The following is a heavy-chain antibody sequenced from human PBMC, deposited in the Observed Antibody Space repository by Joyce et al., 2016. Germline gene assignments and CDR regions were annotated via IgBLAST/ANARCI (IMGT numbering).Heavy chain of an antibody. CDR3: ARRSGIPAGRRPGAFDM. J-gene: IGHJ3*02. CDR1: GSIFSGDA. Sequence: QEQLEESGGGVVQPGTSLRRSCTASGSIFSGDAMNWVRQAPGKGLEWVAIISYDGPNKFYADSVRGRFTISRDNYKNTLFLQMNSLTIEDAGVYYCARRSGIPAGRRPGAFDMWGQGTVVTVSS. V-gene: IGHV3-30*04. CDR2: ISYDGPNK. D-gene: IGHD6-13*01.